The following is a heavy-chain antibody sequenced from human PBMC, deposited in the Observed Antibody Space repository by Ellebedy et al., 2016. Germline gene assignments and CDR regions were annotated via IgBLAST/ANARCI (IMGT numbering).Heavy chain of an antibody. CDR1: GYSFTSYW. Sequence: GESLKISCKGSGYSFTSYWISWVRQMPGKGLEWMGRIDPSDSYTNYSPSFQGHVTISADKSISTAYLQWSSLKASDTAMYYCARQGSSGATYYYYGMDVWGQGTTVTVSS. V-gene: IGHV5-10-1*01. CDR2: IDPSDSYT. J-gene: IGHJ6*02. CDR3: ARQGSSGATYYYYGMDV. D-gene: IGHD3-22*01.